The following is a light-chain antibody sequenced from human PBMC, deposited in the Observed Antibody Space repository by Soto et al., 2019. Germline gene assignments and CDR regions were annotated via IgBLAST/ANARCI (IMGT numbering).Light chain of an antibody. J-gene: IGKJ1*01. CDR1: ESVTSF. Sequence: EIVLTQSPATLSLSPGERATLSCRASESVTSFLAWYQQKPGQAPRLLIYDASNRATGISARFSVIASGTDFTLTISSLEPEDFAVYYCQQRSDWPRTFGQGTKVESK. V-gene: IGKV3-11*01. CDR2: DAS. CDR3: QQRSDWPRT.